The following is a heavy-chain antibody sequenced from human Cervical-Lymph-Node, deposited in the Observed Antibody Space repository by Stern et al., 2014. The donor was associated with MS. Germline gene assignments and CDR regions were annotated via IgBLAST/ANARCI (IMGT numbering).Heavy chain of an antibody. Sequence: EDQLVESGGGLAQPGGSLRLSCAASGFTFGSYVMRWLRQAPGKGLEWVSSIGGSGYTTYYADSVKGRFTVSRDNSKNTLYLQLNSLIVEDTAIYYCAQAIHVGAAGDYWGQGTLVTVSS. CDR2: IGGSGYTT. CDR1: GFTFGSYV. V-gene: IGHV3-23*04. J-gene: IGHJ4*02. CDR3: AQAIHVGAAGDY. D-gene: IGHD2-15*01.